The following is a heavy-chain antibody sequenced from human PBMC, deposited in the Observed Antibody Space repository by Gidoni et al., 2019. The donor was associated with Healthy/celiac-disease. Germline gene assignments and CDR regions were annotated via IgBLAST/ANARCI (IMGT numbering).Heavy chain of an antibody. CDR3: AKERSTYCSGGSCYGGIDY. CDR2: ISGSGGST. V-gene: IGHV3-23*01. D-gene: IGHD2-15*01. CDR1: VFTFSSYA. Sequence: EVQLLESGGGLVQPGGSLRLSCAASVFTFSSYAMSWVRQAPGKGLEWVSAISGSGGSTYYADSVKGRFTISRDNSKNTLYLQMNSLRAEDTAVYYCAKERSTYCSGGSCYGGIDYWGQGTLVTVSS. J-gene: IGHJ4*02.